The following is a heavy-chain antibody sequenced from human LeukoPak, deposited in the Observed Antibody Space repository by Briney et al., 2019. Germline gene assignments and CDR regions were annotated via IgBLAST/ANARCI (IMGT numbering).Heavy chain of an antibody. CDR2: INPNSGGT. Sequence: ASVKVSCKASGYTFTDYYMHWVRQAPGQGLEWMGWINPNSGGTNYAQKFQGRVTMTRDTSISTAYMELSRLRSDDTAVYYCAREPIVGATLFDYWGQGTLVTVSS. CDR1: GYTFTDYY. V-gene: IGHV1-2*02. J-gene: IGHJ4*02. D-gene: IGHD1-26*01. CDR3: AREPIVGATLFDY.